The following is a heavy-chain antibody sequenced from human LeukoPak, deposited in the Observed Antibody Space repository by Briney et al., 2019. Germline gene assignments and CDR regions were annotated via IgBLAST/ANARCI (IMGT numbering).Heavy chain of an antibody. CDR1: GVSISNSF. Sequence: PSETLSLTCTVSGVSISNSFWSWIRQPPGKGLEWIAYIYYTGNTKYNPSLKSRVTISVDTSKNQFSLRLSSVTAADTAVYYCARDSGSSPTFDYWGQGTLVTVSS. D-gene: IGHD1-26*01. V-gene: IGHV4-59*01. J-gene: IGHJ4*02. CDR3: ARDSGSSPTFDY. CDR2: IYYTGNT.